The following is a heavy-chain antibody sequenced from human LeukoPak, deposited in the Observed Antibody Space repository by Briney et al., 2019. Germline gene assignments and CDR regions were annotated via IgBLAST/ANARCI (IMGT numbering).Heavy chain of an antibody. V-gene: IGHV7-4-1*02. Sequence: GGSVKVSCKASGYSFTSYGISWVRQAPGQGLEWMGWINTNTGNPTYAQGFTGRFVFSLDTSVSTAYLQISSLKAEDTAVYYCARTYSSGWLYWGQGTLVTVSS. CDR1: GYSFTSYG. CDR2: INTNTGNP. J-gene: IGHJ4*02. D-gene: IGHD6-19*01. CDR3: ARTYSSGWLY.